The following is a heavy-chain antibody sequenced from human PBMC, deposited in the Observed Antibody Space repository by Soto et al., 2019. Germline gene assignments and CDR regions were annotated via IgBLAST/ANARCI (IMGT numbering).Heavy chain of an antibody. CDR3: ARARGYSGSGPRMDV. CDR2: ISYDGSNK. J-gene: IGHJ6*02. D-gene: IGHD1-26*01. CDR1: GFTFSSYA. Sequence: QVQLVESGGGVVQPGRSLRLSCAASGFTFSSYAMHWVRQAPGKGLEWVAVISYDGSNKYYADSVKGRFTISRDNSKNTLYLQMNSLRAEDTAVYYCARARGYSGSGPRMDVWCQGTTVTVSS. V-gene: IGHV3-30-3*01.